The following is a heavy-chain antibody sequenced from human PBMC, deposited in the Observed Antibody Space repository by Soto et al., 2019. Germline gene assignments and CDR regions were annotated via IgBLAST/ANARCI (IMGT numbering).Heavy chain of an antibody. V-gene: IGHV4-4*02. Sequence: TSETLSLTCAVYGGSISSNKWWSWVRQPPGKGLEWIGEIYHSGSTNYNPSLKSRVTISLDKSKNQFSLKLTSVTAADSAVYYCARDDHIVVVPTSLGAMDVWGQGTTVTVSS. CDR1: GGSISSNKW. CDR3: ARDDHIVVVPTSLGAMDV. D-gene: IGHD2-2*01. J-gene: IGHJ6*02. CDR2: IYHSGST.